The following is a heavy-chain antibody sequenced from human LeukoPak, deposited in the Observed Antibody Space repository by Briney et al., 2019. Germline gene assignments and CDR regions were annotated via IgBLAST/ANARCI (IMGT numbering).Heavy chain of an antibody. CDR2: IYYSGST. CDR1: GGSISSSSYY. Sequence: SETLSLTCTVSGGSISSSSYYWGWIRQPPGKGLEWIGSIYYSGSTYYNPSLKSRVTISVDTSKNQFSLKLSSVTAADTAVYYCACLIAAAGRRDYWGQGTLVTVSS. J-gene: IGHJ4*02. CDR3: ACLIAAAGRRDY. D-gene: IGHD6-13*01. V-gene: IGHV4-39*01.